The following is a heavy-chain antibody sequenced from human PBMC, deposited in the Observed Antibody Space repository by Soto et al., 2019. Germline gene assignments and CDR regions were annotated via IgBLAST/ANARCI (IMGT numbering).Heavy chain of an antibody. CDR2: INHSGST. V-gene: IGHV4-34*01. CDR1: GGSFSGYY. J-gene: IGHJ4*02. D-gene: IGHD3-22*01. Sequence: SETLSLSCAVYGGSFSGYYWSWIRQPPGKGLEWIGEINHSGSTNYNPSLKSRVTISVDTSKNQFSLKLSSVTAADTAVYYCARSREGGYSGIDYWGQGTLVTVSS. CDR3: ARSREGGYSGIDY.